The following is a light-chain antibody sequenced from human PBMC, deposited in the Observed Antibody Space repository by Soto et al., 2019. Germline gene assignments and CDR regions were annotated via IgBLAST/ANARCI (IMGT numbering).Light chain of an antibody. CDR2: EVS. CDR3: SSYAGSNNQV. V-gene: IGLV2-8*01. J-gene: IGLJ1*01. CDR1: SSDVGGYNY. Sequence: HSVLTQPPSASGSPGQSVTISCTGTSSDVGGYNYVSWYQQHPGKAPKLMIYEVSKRPSGVPDRFSGSKSGNTASLTVSGLQAEDEADYYCSSYAGSNNQVFGTGTKVT.